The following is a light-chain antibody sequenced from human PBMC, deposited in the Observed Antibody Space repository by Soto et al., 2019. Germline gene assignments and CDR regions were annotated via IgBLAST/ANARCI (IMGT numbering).Light chain of an antibody. J-gene: IGKJ1*01. CDR3: QQSKSINWT. V-gene: IGKV1-5*01. CDR2: DAS. Sequence: DIQMTQSPSTLSASVGYRVTITCRASQSISSWLAWYQQKPGKAPKLLIYDASSLESGVPSRFSGSGSETDFTLIISSLHRDNFESYSAQQSKSINWTFGKGTKVDIX. CDR1: QSISSW.